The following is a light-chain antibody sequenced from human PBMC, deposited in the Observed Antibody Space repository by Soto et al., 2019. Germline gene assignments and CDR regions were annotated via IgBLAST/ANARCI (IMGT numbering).Light chain of an antibody. V-gene: IGLV1-40*01. CDR2: GNS. CDR1: SSNIGAGYD. J-gene: IGLJ1*01. Sequence: QSLLTHPPSLSGAPGQRVTISCTGSSSNIGAGYDVHWYQQLPGTAPKLLIYGNSNRPSGVPDRFSGSKSGTSASLAITGLQAEDEADYYCQSYDSSLSGYVFGTGTKV. CDR3: QSYDSSLSGYV.